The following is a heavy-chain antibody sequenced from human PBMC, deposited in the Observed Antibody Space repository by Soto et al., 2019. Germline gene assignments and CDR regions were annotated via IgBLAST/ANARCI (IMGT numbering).Heavy chain of an antibody. J-gene: IGHJ4*02. D-gene: IGHD6-13*01. Sequence: QVQLVESGGGVVQPGRSLRLSCAASGFTFSSYAMHWVRQAPGKGLEWVAVISYDGSNKYYADSVKGRFTISRDNSKNTLYLQMNSLRAEDTAVYYCTHAAAGRQFDYWGQGTLVTVSS. V-gene: IGHV3-30-3*01. CDR2: ISYDGSNK. CDR1: GFTFSSYA. CDR3: THAAAGRQFDY.